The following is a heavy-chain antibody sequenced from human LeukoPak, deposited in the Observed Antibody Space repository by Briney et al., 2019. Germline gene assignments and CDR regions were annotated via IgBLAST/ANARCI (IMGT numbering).Heavy chain of an antibody. J-gene: IGHJ5*02. Sequence: SSETLSLTCTVSGGSISGYSWTWIRQPPGQGLEWIGYFHNSRTTSYNPSLTGRVIISVDTAMDQIPLKLNSVTAADTAVYYCARGHLGLSPWGQGTLVTVSS. CDR3: ARGHLGLSP. D-gene: IGHD3-10*01. CDR1: GGSISGYS. V-gene: IGHV4-59*01. CDR2: FHNSRTT.